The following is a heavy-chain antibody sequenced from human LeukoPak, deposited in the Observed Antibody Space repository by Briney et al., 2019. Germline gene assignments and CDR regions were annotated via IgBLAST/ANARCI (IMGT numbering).Heavy chain of an antibody. J-gene: IGHJ4*02. Sequence: SETLSLTCIVSGGSISSSDYYWGWIRQPPGKGLEWIGSIYYGGSTYYNPSLKSRVTISVDTSKNQFSLKLSSVTAADTAVYYCARRARGIAVAGAKYYFDYWGQGTLVTVSS. CDR2: IYYGGST. V-gene: IGHV4-39*01. CDR1: GGSISSSDYY. CDR3: ARRARGIAVAGAKYYFDY. D-gene: IGHD6-19*01.